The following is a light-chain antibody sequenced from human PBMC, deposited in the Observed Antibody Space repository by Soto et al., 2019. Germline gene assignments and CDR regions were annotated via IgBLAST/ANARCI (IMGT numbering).Light chain of an antibody. Sequence: DIQMTQSPSTLSASVGDRVTITCRASQSISSWLAWYQQKPGKAPKLLIYKASNLESGVPPRFSGIGSGTEFTLTISSLQPDDFATYYCQQYNTYRTFGQGTKVDIK. CDR1: QSISSW. CDR2: KAS. CDR3: QQYNTYRT. J-gene: IGKJ1*01. V-gene: IGKV1-5*03.